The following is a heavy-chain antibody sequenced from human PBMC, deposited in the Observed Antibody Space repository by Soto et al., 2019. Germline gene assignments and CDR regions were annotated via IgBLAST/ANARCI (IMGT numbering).Heavy chain of an antibody. CDR3: ARERGDPGAALSA. D-gene: IGHD6-13*01. CDR1: GDYVSSNSAA. CDR2: TYYRSKWFN. V-gene: IGHV6-1*01. Sequence: PSQTLSLTCVISGDYVSSNSAAWNWIRQSPSRGLEWLGRTYYRSKWFNDYAVSVKSRITVSPDTSKNEFSLQLNSMTPEDTAVYFCARERGDPGAALSAWGQGTLVTVSS. J-gene: IGHJ4*02.